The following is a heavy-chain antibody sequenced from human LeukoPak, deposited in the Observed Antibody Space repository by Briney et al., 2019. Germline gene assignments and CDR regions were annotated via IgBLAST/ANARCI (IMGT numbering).Heavy chain of an antibody. Sequence: PGGSLRLSCAASGFTFSSYEMNWARQAPGKGLEWVSYISTTGSSIYYADSVKGRFTISRDNAKNSLYLQMNSLRAEDMALYYCAKEASGIAAAGYFDYWGQGTLVTVSS. D-gene: IGHD6-13*01. CDR3: AKEASGIAAAGYFDY. J-gene: IGHJ4*02. CDR2: ISTTGSSI. V-gene: IGHV3-48*03. CDR1: GFTFSSYE.